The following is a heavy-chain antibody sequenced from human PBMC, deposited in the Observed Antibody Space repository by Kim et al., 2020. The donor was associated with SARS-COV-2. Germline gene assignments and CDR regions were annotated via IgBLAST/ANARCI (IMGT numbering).Heavy chain of an antibody. J-gene: IGHJ4*02. V-gene: IGHV4-31*02. Sequence: NPSLESRAAIFMDTSKNQFSLRLSSVTAADTAVYFCARDGWMKSNWNGLDYWGQGTLVSVSS. D-gene: IGHD1-20*01. CDR3: ARDGWMKSNWNGLDY.